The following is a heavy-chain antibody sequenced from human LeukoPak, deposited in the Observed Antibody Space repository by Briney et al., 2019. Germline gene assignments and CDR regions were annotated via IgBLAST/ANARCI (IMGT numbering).Heavy chain of an antibody. V-gene: IGHV3-23*01. CDR1: GFPFSSYA. CDR3: AKNGDRGAYCTGGTCYPYFYYYMDV. D-gene: IGHD2-15*01. Sequence: GGSLRLSCAASGFPFSSYAMSWVRQAPGKGLEWVSAISHSGGTTYYADSVKGRFTISRDNSKNTLYLQMNSLRAEDTAIYYCAKNGDRGAYCTGGTCYPYFYYYMDVWGKGTTVTI. J-gene: IGHJ6*03. CDR2: ISHSGGTT.